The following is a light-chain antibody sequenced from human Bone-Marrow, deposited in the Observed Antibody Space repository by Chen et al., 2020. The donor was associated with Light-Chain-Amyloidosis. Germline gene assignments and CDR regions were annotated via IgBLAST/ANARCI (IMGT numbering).Light chain of an antibody. V-gene: IGLV1-44*01. CDR1: SSNIGSNT. CDR3: AAWDDSLNALV. J-gene: IGLJ3*02. CDR2: SNN. Sequence: QSVLTQPPSASGTPGQRVTISCSGSSSNIGSNTVNWYQQLPGTAPKLPIYSNNQRPSGVPARFSGSKSGTSASLASSGLQSEDEADYYCAAWDDSLNALVFGGGTKLTVL.